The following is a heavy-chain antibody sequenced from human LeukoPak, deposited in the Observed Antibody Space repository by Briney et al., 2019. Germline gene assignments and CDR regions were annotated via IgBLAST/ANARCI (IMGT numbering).Heavy chain of an antibody. Sequence: SETLSLTCAVYGGSFSGYYWSWIRQPPGKGLEWIGEINHSGSTNYNPSLKSRVTISVDTSKNDFSLKLTSVTAADTAVYFCARGRVIDYWGQGTLVTVSS. CDR3: ARGRVIDY. V-gene: IGHV4-34*01. CDR1: GGSFSGYY. CDR2: INHSGST. D-gene: IGHD2-21*01. J-gene: IGHJ4*02.